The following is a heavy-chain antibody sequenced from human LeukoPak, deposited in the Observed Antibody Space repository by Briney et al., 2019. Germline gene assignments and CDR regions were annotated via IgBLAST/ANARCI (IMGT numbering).Heavy chain of an antibody. J-gene: IGHJ5*02. Sequence: SETLSLTCTVSGGSVSSGSYYWSWIRQPPGKGLEWIGYIYYSGSTNYNPSLKSRVTISVDTSKNQFSLKLSSVTAADTAVYYCAGGTLAYCGGDCYGLDPWGQGTLVTVSS. CDR2: IYYSGST. V-gene: IGHV4-61*01. CDR1: GGSVSSGSYY. D-gene: IGHD2-21*02. CDR3: AGGTLAYCGGDCYGLDP.